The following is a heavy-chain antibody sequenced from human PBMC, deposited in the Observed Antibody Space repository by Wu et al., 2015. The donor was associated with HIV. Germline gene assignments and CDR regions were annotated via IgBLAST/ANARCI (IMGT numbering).Heavy chain of an antibody. CDR2: MNPNSGST. D-gene: IGHD7-27*01. CDR3: ASDHGPGTSWGFFDY. V-gene: IGHV1-8*01. Sequence: QVQLVQSGAEVKKPGASVRVSCKASGYIFNSYDINWVRQTPGQGLEWMGWMNPNSGSTGYAQKFQGRVTMTRDTSISTAYMILSGLTSEDTAVYYCASDHGPGTSWGFFDYWGQGTLVTVSS. CDR1: GYIFNSYD. J-gene: IGHJ4*02.